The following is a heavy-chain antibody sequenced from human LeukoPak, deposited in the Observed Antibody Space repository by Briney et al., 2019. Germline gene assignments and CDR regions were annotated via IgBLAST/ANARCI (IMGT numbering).Heavy chain of an antibody. Sequence: SETLSLTCTVTGGSISSSNYYWGWIRQPPGKGLEWIGSIYYGGSTYYNPSLKSRITISIDTSKNQFSLKVSSVTAADTAVYYCASIRYYYGSWSFDYWGQGTLVTVSS. D-gene: IGHD3-10*01. CDR2: IYYGGST. J-gene: IGHJ4*02. V-gene: IGHV4-39*07. CDR1: GGSISSSNYY. CDR3: ASIRYYYGSWSFDY.